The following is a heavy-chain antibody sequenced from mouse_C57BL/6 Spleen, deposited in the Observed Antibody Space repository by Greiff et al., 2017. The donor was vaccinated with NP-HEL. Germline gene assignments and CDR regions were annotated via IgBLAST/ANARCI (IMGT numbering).Heavy chain of an antibody. Sequence: VQLQQSGPELVNPGASVKIPCKASGYTFTDYNMDWVKQSHGKSLEWIGDINPNNGGTIYNQKFKGKATLTVDKSSSTAYMELRSLTSEDTAVYYCARREDYYGSSLFAYWGQGTLVTVSA. D-gene: IGHD1-1*01. V-gene: IGHV1-18*01. CDR1: GYTFTDYN. CDR3: ARREDYYGSSLFAY. J-gene: IGHJ3*01. CDR2: INPNNGGT.